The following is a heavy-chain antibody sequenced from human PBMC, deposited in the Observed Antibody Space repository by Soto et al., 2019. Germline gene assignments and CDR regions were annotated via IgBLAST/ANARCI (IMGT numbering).Heavy chain of an antibody. CDR2: IYHTGST. CDR1: GASISSTNW. D-gene: IGHD2-15*01. Sequence: QVQLQESGPRLVKPSGTLSLTCAVSGASISSTNWWTWVRQPPGKGLEWIGEIYHTGSTKYNPSLKSRVTIPLDKANTQFSLHLSSVTAADTAVYYCATLPPRIVVVVLPIPTWGQGTLVTVSS. J-gene: IGHJ4*02. V-gene: IGHV4-4*02. CDR3: ATLPPRIVVVVLPIPT.